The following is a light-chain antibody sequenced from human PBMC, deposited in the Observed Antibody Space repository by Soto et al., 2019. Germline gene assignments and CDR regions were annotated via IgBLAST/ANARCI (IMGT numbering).Light chain of an antibody. J-gene: IGKJ4*01. V-gene: IGKV3-11*01. CDR2: DAS. CDR3: QQRSNWPSLT. Sequence: EIVLIQSPATLSLSPGERATLSCRASQSVGSYLAWYQHKPGQAPRLLISDASNRATGIPARFSGSGSETDFTLTIGSLEPEDSAVYCCQQRSNWPSLTFRGGTKVEIK. CDR1: QSVGSY.